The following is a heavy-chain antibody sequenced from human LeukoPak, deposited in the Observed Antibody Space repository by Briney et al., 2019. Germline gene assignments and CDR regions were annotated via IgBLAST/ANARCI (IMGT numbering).Heavy chain of an antibody. V-gene: IGHV3-30-3*01. CDR3: ARDLGRGASDY. CDR1: GFTFSSYA. CDR2: ISYDGSNK. D-gene: IGHD1-26*01. Sequence: GGSLRLSCAASGFTFSSYAMHWVRQAPGKGLEWVAVISYDGSNKYYADSVKGRFTISRDNSKNTLYLQMNSLRAEDTAVYYCARDLGRGASDYWGQGTLVTVSS. J-gene: IGHJ4*02.